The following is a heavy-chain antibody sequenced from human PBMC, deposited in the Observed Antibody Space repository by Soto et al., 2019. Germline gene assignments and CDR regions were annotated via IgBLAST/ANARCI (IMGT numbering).Heavy chain of an antibody. Sequence: GGSLRLSCAGSGFTFSSFAMSWVRQAPGKGLEWVAATSYDGSNKYYADSVKGRFVISRDNSKNTLDLLLNTLRAEDTAVYYCAGVYYGGNSVNNYWGQGTPVTVSS. CDR3: AGVYYGGNSVNNY. D-gene: IGHD2-8*01. V-gene: IGHV3-30*09. CDR1: GFTFSSFA. CDR2: TSYDGSNK. J-gene: IGHJ4*02.